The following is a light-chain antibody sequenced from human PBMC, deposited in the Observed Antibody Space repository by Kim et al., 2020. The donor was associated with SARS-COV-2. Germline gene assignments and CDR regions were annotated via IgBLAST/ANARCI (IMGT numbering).Light chain of an antibody. J-gene: IGKJ1*01. CDR2: GAS. Sequence: EIVMTQSPATLSVSPGERVTLSCRASQSFSTNLVWFQQKPGQAPRLLIQGASTRATGIPARFSGSGSGTEFTLTISSLQSEDFAVYYCQQYNNWPWTFGQGTKVDIK. CDR3: QQYNNWPWT. CDR1: QSFSTN. V-gene: IGKV3-15*01.